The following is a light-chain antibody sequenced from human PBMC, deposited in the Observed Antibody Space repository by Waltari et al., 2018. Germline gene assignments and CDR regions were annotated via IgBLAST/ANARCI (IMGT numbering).Light chain of an antibody. Sequence: DIQMTQAPSSLSAYVGDRVTITCRASQAISNSLAWYQQKQGKAPKPLIYAAARLQSGVPSRMSGSGSGTDYTLTISSLQSEDFATYYCQQYYTTPYSFGQGTKLEIK. CDR2: AAA. V-gene: IGKV1-NL1*01. J-gene: IGKJ2*03. CDR1: QAISNS. CDR3: QQYYTTPYS.